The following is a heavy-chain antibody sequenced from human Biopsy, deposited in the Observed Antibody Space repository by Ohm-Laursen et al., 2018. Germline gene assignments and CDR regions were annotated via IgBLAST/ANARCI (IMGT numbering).Heavy chain of an antibody. D-gene: IGHD3-10*01. J-gene: IGHJ4*02. Sequence: GTLSLTCTVSGGSINSYYWSWMRQPAGKGLEWIGRLFTSGTTNYSPSLNNRVTMSVDTSKNQFSLRLTSVTAADTAMYYCVRGGSGSFPFDYWGPGTLVTVSS. CDR2: LFTSGTT. V-gene: IGHV4-4*07. CDR3: VRGGSGSFPFDY. CDR1: GGSINSYY.